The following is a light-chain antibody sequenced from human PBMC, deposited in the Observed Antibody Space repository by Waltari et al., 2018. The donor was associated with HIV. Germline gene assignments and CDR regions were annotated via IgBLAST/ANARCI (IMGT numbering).Light chain of an antibody. CDR1: SSDVGIYNL. V-gene: IGLV2-23*02. CDR3: CSYAGSSTFGVI. Sequence: QSALTQPASVSGSPGQSITISCTGTSSDVGIYNLVSWYQQHPGKAPKLMIYEVSKRPSGVSNRFSGSKSVNTASLTISGLQAEDEADYYCCSYAGSSTFGVIFGGGTKLTVL. J-gene: IGLJ2*01. CDR2: EVS.